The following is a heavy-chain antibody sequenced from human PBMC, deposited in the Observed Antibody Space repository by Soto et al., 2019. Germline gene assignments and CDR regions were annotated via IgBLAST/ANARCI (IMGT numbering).Heavy chain of an antibody. Sequence: QVQLVQSGAEVKKPGASVKVSCKASGYTFTGYYMHWVRQAPGQGLEWMGWINPNSGGTNYAQKFQGWVTMTKDTSISTAYMELSRLRSDDTAVYYCAREDCSGGSCYFDYWGQGTLVTVSS. V-gene: IGHV1-2*04. CDR3: AREDCSGGSCYFDY. J-gene: IGHJ4*02. CDR1: GYTFTGYY. CDR2: INPNSGGT. D-gene: IGHD2-15*01.